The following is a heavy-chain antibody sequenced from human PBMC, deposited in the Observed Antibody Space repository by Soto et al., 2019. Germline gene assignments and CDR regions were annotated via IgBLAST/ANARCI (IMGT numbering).Heavy chain of an antibody. CDR3: ASAYYYGSGRYGMDV. CDR1: GGSISSGGYS. D-gene: IGHD3-10*01. J-gene: IGHJ6*02. V-gene: IGHV4-30-2*01. Sequence: SETLSLTCAVSGGSISSGGYSWSWIRQPPGKGLEWIGYIYHSGSTYYNPSLKSRVTISVDRSKNQFSLKLSSVTAADTAVYYCASAYYYGSGRYGMDVWGQGTTVTVSS. CDR2: IYHSGST.